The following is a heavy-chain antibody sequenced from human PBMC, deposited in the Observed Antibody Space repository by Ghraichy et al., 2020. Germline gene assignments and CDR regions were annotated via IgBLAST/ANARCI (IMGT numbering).Heavy chain of an antibody. Sequence: ASVKVSCKASGYTFTGYYMHWVRQAPGQGLEWMGWINPNSGGTNYAQKFQGWVTMTRDTSISTAYMELSRLRSDDTAVYYCARAGILSGGYDYGFDYWGQGTLVTVSS. V-gene: IGHV1-2*04. CDR3: ARAGILSGGYDYGFDY. J-gene: IGHJ4*02. CDR1: GYTFTGYY. CDR2: INPNSGGT. D-gene: IGHD5-12*01.